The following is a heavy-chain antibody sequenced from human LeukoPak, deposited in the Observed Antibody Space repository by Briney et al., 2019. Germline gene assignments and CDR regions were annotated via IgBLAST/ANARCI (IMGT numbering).Heavy chain of an antibody. D-gene: IGHD3-10*02. V-gene: IGHV3-66*01. CDR3: AELGITMIGGV. CDR1: GFTVSSYY. Sequence: GGSLRLSCAASGFTVSSYYMSWVRQAPEKGLEWVSIIYSDGTKYYADSVKGRFTISRDNAKNSLYLQMNSLRAEDTAVYYCAELGITMIGGVWGKGTTVTISS. CDR2: IYSDGTK. J-gene: IGHJ6*04.